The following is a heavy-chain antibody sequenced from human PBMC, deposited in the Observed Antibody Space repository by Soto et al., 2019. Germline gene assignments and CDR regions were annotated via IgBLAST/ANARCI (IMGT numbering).Heavy chain of an antibody. J-gene: IGHJ4*01. CDR3: ATGVKTGTDDGGC. D-gene: IGHD1-1*01. V-gene: IGHV3-23*01. CDR1: GFTFNNYV. Sequence: EVQLLESGGGLVQPGGSLRLSCAASGFTFNNYVMNWIRQGPGKGLEWVSAISAGGGATYYADSVKGRFSISRDNSKNILYLQLNSLRAEDTALYYCATGVKTGTDDGGCWGHGTPVTVSS. CDR2: ISAGGGAT.